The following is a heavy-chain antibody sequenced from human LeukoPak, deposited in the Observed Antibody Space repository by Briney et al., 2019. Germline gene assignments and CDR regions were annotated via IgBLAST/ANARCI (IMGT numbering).Heavy chain of an antibody. J-gene: IGHJ4*02. V-gene: IGHV1-3*01. CDR2: INAGNGNT. CDR3: ARSGVLLYSELDY. Sequence: ASVKVSCKASGYTFTSYAMHWVRQAPGQRLEWMGWINAGNGNTKYSQKFQGRVTITRDTSASTAYMELSSLTSEDTAVYYCARSGVLLYSELDYWGQGTLVTVSS. D-gene: IGHD3-10*02. CDR1: GYTFTSYA.